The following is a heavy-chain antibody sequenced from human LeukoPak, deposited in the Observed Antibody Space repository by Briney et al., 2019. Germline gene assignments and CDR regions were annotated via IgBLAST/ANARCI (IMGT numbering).Heavy chain of an antibody. D-gene: IGHD5-24*01. CDR3: ARDGRDGYLFDY. CDR2: IIPIFGTA. J-gene: IGHJ4*02. V-gene: IGHV1-69*06. Sequence: SVKVSCKASGGTFSSYAISWVRQAPGQGLEWMGGIIPIFGTANYAQKFQGRVTITADKSTSTAYMELSSLRAEDTAVYYCARDGRDGYLFDYWGQGTLVTVSS. CDR1: GGTFSSYA.